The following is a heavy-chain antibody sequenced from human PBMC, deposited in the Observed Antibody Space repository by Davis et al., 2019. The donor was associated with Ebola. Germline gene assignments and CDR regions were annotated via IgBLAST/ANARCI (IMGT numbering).Heavy chain of an antibody. V-gene: IGHV1-69*13. D-gene: IGHD3-10*01. CDR1: GGTFSSYA. J-gene: IGHJ4*02. CDR3: ARGAQGVIGGFYDY. Sequence: SVKVSCKASGGTFSSYAISWVRQAPGQGLEWMGGIIPIFGTANYAQKFQGRVTITADDSTSTAYMELSSLRSEDTAVYYCARGAQGVIGGFYDYWGQGTLVTVSS. CDR2: IIPIFGTA.